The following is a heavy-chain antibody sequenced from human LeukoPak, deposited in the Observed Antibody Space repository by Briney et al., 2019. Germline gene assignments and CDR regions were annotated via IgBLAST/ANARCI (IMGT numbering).Heavy chain of an antibody. J-gene: IGHJ6*03. D-gene: IGHD6-19*01. CDR1: GDSVSSNSAA. CDR2: TYYRSKWYN. CDR3: ARDRIDSSGWEYYYYYYYMDV. Sequence: SQTLTLTCAISGDSVSSNSAAWNWIRQSPSRGLEWLGRTYYRSKWYNDYAVSVKSRITINPDTSKNQFSLQLNSVTPEDTAVYYCARDRIDSSGWEYYYYYYYMDVWGKGTTVTVSS. V-gene: IGHV6-1*01.